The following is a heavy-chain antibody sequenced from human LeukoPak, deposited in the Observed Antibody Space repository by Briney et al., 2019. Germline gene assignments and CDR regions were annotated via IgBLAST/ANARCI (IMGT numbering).Heavy chain of an antibody. CDR3: AKGITVGGDHDVFDI. V-gene: IGHV1-18*01. Sequence: ASVKVSCKASGYTFTSYGIIWVRQAPGQGLEWMGWISTYNGDTNYAQKVQGRVTMTTDTSTSTAYMELRSLRSDDTAVYYCAKGITVGGDHDVFDIWGQGTVVTVSS. J-gene: IGHJ3*02. CDR1: GYTFTSYG. D-gene: IGHD6-19*01. CDR2: ISTYNGDT.